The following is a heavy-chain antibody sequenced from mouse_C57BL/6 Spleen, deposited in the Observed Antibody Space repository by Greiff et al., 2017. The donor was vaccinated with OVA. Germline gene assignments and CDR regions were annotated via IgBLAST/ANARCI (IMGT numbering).Heavy chain of an antibody. CDR3: ARTDYYGSSLYYYAMDY. V-gene: IGHV2-9-1*01. CDR2: LWTGGGT. Sequence: VQLQQSGPGLVAPSQSLSITCTVSGFSLTSYAISWVRQPPGKGLEWLGVLWTGGGTNYNSALKSRLSISKDNTKSQVFLKMNSLQTDDTARYYCARTDYYGSSLYYYAMDYWGQGTSVTVSS. D-gene: IGHD1-1*01. J-gene: IGHJ4*01. CDR1: GFSLTSYA.